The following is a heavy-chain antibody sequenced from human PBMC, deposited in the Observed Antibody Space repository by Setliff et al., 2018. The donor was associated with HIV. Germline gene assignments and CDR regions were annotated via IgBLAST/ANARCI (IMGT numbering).Heavy chain of an antibody. CDR3: ARQEIGSSSYYYYMDV. CDR2: IYTSGST. J-gene: IGHJ6*03. D-gene: IGHD6-6*01. Sequence: TLSLTCTVSGGSISSGSYYWSWIRQPAGKGLEWIGRIYTSGSTNYNPSLKSRVTISVDTSKNQFSLKLSSVTAADTAVYFCARQEIGSSSYYYYMDVWGKGTTVTVSS. V-gene: IGHV4-61*02. CDR1: GGSISSGSYY.